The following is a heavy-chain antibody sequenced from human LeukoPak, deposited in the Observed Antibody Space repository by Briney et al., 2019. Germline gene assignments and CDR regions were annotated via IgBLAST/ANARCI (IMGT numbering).Heavy chain of an antibody. CDR2: IYYSGCT. CDR3: ARTTYYYDSSGYYFSFDY. V-gene: IGHV4-39*01. J-gene: IGHJ4*02. D-gene: IGHD3-22*01. CDR1: GGSISSSSYY. Sequence: KPSETLSFTCTGSGGSISSSSYYWDWLRQPPGKGLEWIGSIYYSGCTYYNPSLKSRVTIYADTSKNQFSLKLSSVTAADTAVYYCARTTYYYDSSGYYFSFDYWGQGTLVTVSS.